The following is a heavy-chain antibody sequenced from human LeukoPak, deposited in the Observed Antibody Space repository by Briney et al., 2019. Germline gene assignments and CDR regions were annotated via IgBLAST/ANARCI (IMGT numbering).Heavy chain of an antibody. V-gene: IGHV3-64D*06. CDR3: VIPPRITMVREDENY. Sequence: GGSLRLSCSASGFTFSSYAMHWVRQAPGKGLEYVSAISSNGGSTYYADSVKGRFTISRDNSKNTLYLQMSSLRAEDTAVYYRVIPPRITMVREDENYWGQGTLVTVSS. CDR1: GFTFSSYA. CDR2: ISSNGGST. D-gene: IGHD3-10*01. J-gene: IGHJ4*02.